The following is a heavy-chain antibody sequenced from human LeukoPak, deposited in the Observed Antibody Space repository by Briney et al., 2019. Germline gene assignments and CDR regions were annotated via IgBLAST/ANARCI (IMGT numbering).Heavy chain of an antibody. D-gene: IGHD6-19*01. CDR3: ARENTFLSSGWYYFDY. J-gene: IGHJ4*02. CDR1: GFTVSSNY. V-gene: IGHV3-53*01. Sequence: PGGSLRLSCAASGFTVSSNYMSWVRQAPGKGLEWVSVIYSGGSTYYADSVKGRFTISRDNSKNTLYLQMNSLRAEDTAVYYCARENTFLSSGWYYFDYWGQGTLVTVSS. CDR2: IYSGGST.